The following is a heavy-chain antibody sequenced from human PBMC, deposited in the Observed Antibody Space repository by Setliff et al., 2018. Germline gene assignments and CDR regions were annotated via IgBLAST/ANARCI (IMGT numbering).Heavy chain of an antibody. V-gene: IGHV4-39*01. D-gene: IGHD1-1*01. CDR2: IYYRGNT. CDR1: GGSISSGVYY. J-gene: IGHJ4*02. Sequence: SETLSLTCTVSGGSISSGVYYWAWIRQPPGKGLEWIGRIYYRGNTYYNASLKSRLTLSVDTSKNQVSLNLRSVTAADTAVYYCARTGTYRYFDYWGQGTQVTVSS. CDR3: ARTGTYRYFDY.